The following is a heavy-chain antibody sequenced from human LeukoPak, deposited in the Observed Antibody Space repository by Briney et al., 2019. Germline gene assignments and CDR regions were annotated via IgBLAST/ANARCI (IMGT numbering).Heavy chain of an antibody. V-gene: IGHV4-39*01. CDR2: FYYSGST. J-gene: IGHJ4*02. D-gene: IGHD4-17*01. CDR3: ARGFIGDYSDYFDN. Sequence: SETLSLTCTVSGGSINSSSFSWGWLRQPPGKGLGWIGSFYYSGSTYYNPSLKSRVTISVDTSKNQLSLKLSSVTAADTAVYYCARGFIGDYSDYFDNWGQGTLVTVSS. CDR1: GGSINSSSFS.